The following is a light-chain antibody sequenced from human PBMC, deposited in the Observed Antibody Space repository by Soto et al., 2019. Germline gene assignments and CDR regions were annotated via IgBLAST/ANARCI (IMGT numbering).Light chain of an antibody. J-gene: IGLJ2*01. V-gene: IGLV2-8*01. Sequence: QSALTQPPSASGSPGQSVTISCTGTGSDIGGYNFVSWYQQHPGKVPKLIIYANSNRPSGVPDRFSGSKSATSASLAITGLQTDDEADYYCQSYDSSLSVVFGGGTKVTVL. CDR2: ANS. CDR3: QSYDSSLSVV. CDR1: GSDIGGYNF.